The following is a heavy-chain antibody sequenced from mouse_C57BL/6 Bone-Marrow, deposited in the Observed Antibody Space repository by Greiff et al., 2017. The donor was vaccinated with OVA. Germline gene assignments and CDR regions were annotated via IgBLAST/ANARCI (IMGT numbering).Heavy chain of an antibody. CDR3: ATTVVAPGYYFDY. J-gene: IGHJ2*01. Sequence: VQLQQSGAELVRPGASVTLSCKASGYTFTDYEMHWVKQTPVHGLEWIGAIYPESGGTSYNQKFKGKAILTADKSSSTAYMELRSLTSEDSAVYYCATTVVAPGYYFDYWGQGTTLTVSS. V-gene: IGHV1-15*01. CDR2: IYPESGGT. D-gene: IGHD1-1*01. CDR1: GYTFTDYE.